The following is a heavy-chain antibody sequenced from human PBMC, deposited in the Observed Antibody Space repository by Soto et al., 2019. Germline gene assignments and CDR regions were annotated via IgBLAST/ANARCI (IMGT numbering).Heavy chain of an antibody. D-gene: IGHD3-10*01. V-gene: IGHV4-59*08. CDR3: ARLGRYYQSLDS. J-gene: IGHJ5*01. CDR2: IYYSGTT. CDR1: GGSISSYY. Sequence: SETLSLTCTVSGGSISSYYWSWIRQPPGKGLEWVGYIYYSGTTNYNPSLKSRVTISLETSKNQFSLRLRSVTAADTAVYYCARLGRYYQSLDSWGPGTLVTVSS.